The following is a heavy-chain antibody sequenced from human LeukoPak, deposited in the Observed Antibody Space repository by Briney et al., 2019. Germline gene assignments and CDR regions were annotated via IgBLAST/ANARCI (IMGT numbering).Heavy chain of an antibody. CDR2: LSGSGGGT. J-gene: IGHJ4*02. V-gene: IGHV3-23*01. Sequence: GGSLRLSCAASGITLSNYGMSWVRQAPGKGLEWVAGLSGSGGGTNYADSVKGQFTISRDNAKNTLYLQMNSLRAEDTAVYFCAKRGVVIRVILVGFHKEAYYFDSWGQGALVTVSS. CDR1: GITLSNYG. CDR3: AKRGVVIRVILVGFHKEAYYFDS. D-gene: IGHD3-10*01.